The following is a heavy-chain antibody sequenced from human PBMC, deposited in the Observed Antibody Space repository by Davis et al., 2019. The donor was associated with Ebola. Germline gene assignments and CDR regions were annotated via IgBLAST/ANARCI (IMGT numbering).Heavy chain of an antibody. CDR1: GFTFSSYS. D-gene: IGHD3-22*01. Sequence: GGSLRLSCAASGFTFSSYSMNWVRQAPGKGLEWVSYISSSSSTIYYADSVKGRFTISRDNAKNSLYLQMNSLRDEATAVYYCAREPYYYDSSGYLEYWGQGTLVTVSS. V-gene: IGHV3-48*02. CDR2: ISSSSSTI. J-gene: IGHJ4*02. CDR3: AREPYYYDSSGYLEY.